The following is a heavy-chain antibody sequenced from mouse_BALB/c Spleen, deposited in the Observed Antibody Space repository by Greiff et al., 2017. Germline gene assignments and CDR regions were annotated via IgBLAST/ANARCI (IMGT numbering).Heavy chain of an antibody. Sequence: VQLQPSGAALVKPGASVQLSCKASGYTFPSSSLYWVKQRPGQGLEWIGEINPSNGGTNFNEKFKSKATLTVDKSSSTAYMQLSSLTSEDSAVYYCTRYRNWANYAMDDWGQGTSVT. CDR2: INPSNGGT. V-gene: IGHV1S81*02. D-gene: IGHD4-1*02. CDR3: TRYRNWANYAMDD. CDR1: GYTFPSSS. J-gene: IGHJ4*01.